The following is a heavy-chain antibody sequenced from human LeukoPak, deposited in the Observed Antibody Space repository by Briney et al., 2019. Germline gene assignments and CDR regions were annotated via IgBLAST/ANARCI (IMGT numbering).Heavy chain of an antibody. V-gene: IGHV1-2*02. D-gene: IGHD3-22*01. CDR2: TNPNSGGT. CDR3: ARNTYYYDNSAGTSDF. Sequence: SVTVSCNASGYTFTDYSMRWVRQAPGQGLEWMGSTNPNSGGTNYAQKFQGRVTMTRDTSISTAYMELSGLRSDDTAVFYCARNTYYYDNSAGTSDFWGQGTLVTVSS. J-gene: IGHJ4*02. CDR1: GYTFTDYS.